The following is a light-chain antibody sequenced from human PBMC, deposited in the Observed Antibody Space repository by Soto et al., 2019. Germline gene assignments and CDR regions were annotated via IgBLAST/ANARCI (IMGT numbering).Light chain of an antibody. CDR1: QSISNR. CDR3: LQDINYPWT. J-gene: IGKJ1*01. V-gene: IGKV1-5*01. CDR2: GAS. Sequence: DIQMTQSPSTLSASVGDGVTITCRASQSISNRLAWYQQKPGKPPKVLIYGASNLQSGVPPRFSGSGSGTDFTLAISSLQPEDSATYYCLQDINYPWTFGQGTKVDIK.